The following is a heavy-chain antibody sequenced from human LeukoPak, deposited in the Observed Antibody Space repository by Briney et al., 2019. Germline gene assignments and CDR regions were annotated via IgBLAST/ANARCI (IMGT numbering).Heavy chain of an antibody. D-gene: IGHD1-1*01. J-gene: IGHJ6*02. CDR1: GFTFSSYA. CDR2: IDTSSSYI. V-gene: IGHV3-21*06. Sequence: PGGSLRLSCAASGFTFSSYAMNWVRQAPGKGLEWVSSIDTSSSYIYYADSVKGRFTISRDHAKNSVFLQMNSLRAEDTAVYYCTRDLGRPYGNGYYYYGMDVWGQGTTVTVSS. CDR3: TRDLGRPYGNGYYYYGMDV.